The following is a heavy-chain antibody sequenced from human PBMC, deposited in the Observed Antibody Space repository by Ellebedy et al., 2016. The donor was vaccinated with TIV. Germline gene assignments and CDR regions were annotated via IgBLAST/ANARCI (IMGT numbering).Heavy chain of an antibody. V-gene: IGHV1-18*01. Sequence: AASVKVSCKASGFTFGNYGISWLRQPPGQGLEWLGWISSHNGNRTIAQRFNDRITITTETSTSTAYMELNRLKTDDTAVYYCARDLVEFADFFPRWFDPWGQGTLVTVSS. CDR2: ISSHNGNR. CDR3: ARDLVEFADFFPRWFDP. CDR1: GFTFGNYG. J-gene: IGHJ5*02. D-gene: IGHD2-21*01.